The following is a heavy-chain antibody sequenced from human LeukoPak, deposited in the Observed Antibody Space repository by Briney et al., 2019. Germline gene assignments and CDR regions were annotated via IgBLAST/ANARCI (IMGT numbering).Heavy chain of an antibody. CDR3: ARDRNGGSFDY. Sequence: GGSLRLSCAASGFVFSSYSMNWVRQAPGKGLKWVSFLIVGNGNQHYADSVKGRFTISRDDAKNSLYLQMNSLRAEDTAVYYCARDRNGGSFDYWGQGTLFTVSS. D-gene: IGHD4-23*01. V-gene: IGHV3-48*01. J-gene: IGHJ4*02. CDR2: LIVGNGNQ. CDR1: GFVFSSYS.